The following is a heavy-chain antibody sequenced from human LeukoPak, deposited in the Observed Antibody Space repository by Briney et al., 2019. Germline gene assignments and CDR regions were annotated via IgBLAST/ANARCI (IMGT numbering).Heavy chain of an antibody. D-gene: IGHD3-3*01. V-gene: IGHV3-30-3*01. Sequence: PGGSLRLSCAASGFIFGGYAMHWVRQAPGKGLQWLAVISDGGKTYYADSVEGRFTISRDNSKSTVYLEINSLRSEDTAIYYCARGFNDFWSGSQLEYWGQGTLVTVSS. J-gene: IGHJ4*02. CDR2: ISDGGKT. CDR3: ARGFNDFWSGSQLEY. CDR1: GFIFGGYA.